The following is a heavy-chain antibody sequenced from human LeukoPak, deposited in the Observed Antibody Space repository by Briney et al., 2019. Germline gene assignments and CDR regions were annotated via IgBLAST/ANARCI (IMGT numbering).Heavy chain of an antibody. D-gene: IGHD4-17*01. J-gene: IGHJ4*02. CDR1: GDSISGYY. V-gene: IGHV4-59*01. CDR3: ARLRNYCDY. CDR2: IYSSGST. Sequence: SETLSLTCTVSGDSISGYYLTWLRQPPGKGLEWIGYIYSSGSTKYNPSLESRLSISIDTSKNQFSLKLSSVTAADTAVYFCARLRNYCDYWGQGTLVTVSS.